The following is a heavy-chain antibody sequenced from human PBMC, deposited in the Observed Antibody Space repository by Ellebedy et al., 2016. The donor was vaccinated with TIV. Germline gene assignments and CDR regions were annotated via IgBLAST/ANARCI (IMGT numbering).Heavy chain of an antibody. CDR1: GFTFSSYH. J-gene: IGHJ4*02. Sequence: HTGGSLRLSCAASGFTFSSYHMNWVRQAPGKGLVWVSRINSDGTSTSYADSVKGRFTISRDNAKNTLYLQMNSLRAEGTAVYYCGRVWFGELAPVDYWGQGTLVTVSS. CDR3: GRVWFGELAPVDY. D-gene: IGHD3-10*01. CDR2: INSDGTST. V-gene: IGHV3-74*01.